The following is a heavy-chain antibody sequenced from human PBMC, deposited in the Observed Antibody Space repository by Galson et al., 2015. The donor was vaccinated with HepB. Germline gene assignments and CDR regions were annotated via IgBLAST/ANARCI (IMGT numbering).Heavy chain of an antibody. V-gene: IGHV3-30*02. CDR3: AKDPGPPPTYYYGSAIEDY. J-gene: IGHJ4*02. CDR2: IRYDGSNK. D-gene: IGHD3-10*01. Sequence: SLRLSCAASGSTFSSYGMHWVRQAPGKGLEWVAFIRYDGSNKYYADSVKGRFTISRDNSKNTLYLQMNSLRAEDTAVYYCAKDPGPPPTYYYGSAIEDYWGQGTLVTVSS. CDR1: GSTFSSYG.